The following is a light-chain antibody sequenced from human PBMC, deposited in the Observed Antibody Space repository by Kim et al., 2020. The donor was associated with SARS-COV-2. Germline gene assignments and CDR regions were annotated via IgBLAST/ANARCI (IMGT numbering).Light chain of an antibody. CDR2: KAS. J-gene: IGKJ1*01. CDR3: QQYDVHPET. V-gene: IGKV1-5*03. Sequence: GDRVTISCRASQNIHIWLAWFQQTTGKAPRVLMYKASTLESGVPSRFSGSGSGTEFTLTIHSLQPDDSATYYCQQYDVHPETFGQGTKV. CDR1: QNIHIW.